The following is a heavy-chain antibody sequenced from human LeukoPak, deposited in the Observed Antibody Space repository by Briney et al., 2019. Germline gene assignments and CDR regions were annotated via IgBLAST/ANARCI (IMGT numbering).Heavy chain of an antibody. J-gene: IGHJ5*02. V-gene: IGHV4-39*07. D-gene: IGHD3-3*01. CDR2: IYYSGNT. Sequence: SETLSLTCTVSGGPISGSSYYWGWIRQPPGKGLEWIGSIYYSGNTYYNPSLKSRVTISVDTSKNQFSLKLSSVTAADTAVYYCARESRDFWSGINWFDPWGQGTLVTVSS. CDR3: ARESRDFWSGINWFDP. CDR1: GGPISGSSYY.